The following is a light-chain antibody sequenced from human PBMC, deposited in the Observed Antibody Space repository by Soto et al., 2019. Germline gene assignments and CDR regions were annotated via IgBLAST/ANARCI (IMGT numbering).Light chain of an antibody. CDR3: SSYTSRSTYV. V-gene: IGLV2-14*01. Sequence: QSVIPQPASLSGSTGQSITISCTGTRRDVGGYNYVSWYQQHPGKAPKLMIYEVSNRPSGVSNRFSGSKSGNTASLTISGLQADDEAEYYCSSYTSRSTYVLGTGTMVILL. J-gene: IGLJ1*01. CDR2: EVS. CDR1: RRDVGGYNY.